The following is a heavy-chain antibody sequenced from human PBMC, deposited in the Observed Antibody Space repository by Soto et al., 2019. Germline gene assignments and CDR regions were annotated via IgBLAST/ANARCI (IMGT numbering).Heavy chain of an antibody. D-gene: IGHD5-12*01. J-gene: IGHJ5*02. V-gene: IGHV1-69*13. Sequence: SVKVSCKASGCTFSSYAISWVRQAPGQGLEWMGGIIPIFGTANYAQKFQGRVTITADESTSTAYMELSSLRSEDTAVYYCARHHGPTTQANWFDPWGQGTLVTVSS. CDR1: GCTFSSYA. CDR3: ARHHGPTTQANWFDP. CDR2: IIPIFGTA.